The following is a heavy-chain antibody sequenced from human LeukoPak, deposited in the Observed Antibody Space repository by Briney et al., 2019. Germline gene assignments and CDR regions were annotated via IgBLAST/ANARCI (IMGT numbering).Heavy chain of an antibody. CDR1: GDTVSSNSAA. D-gene: IGHD3-3*01. V-gene: IGHV6-1*01. Sequence: SRTLSLTCAMSGDTVSSNSAAWNWIRQSPSRGLEWLGRTYYRSKWYNDYAVSVKSRITINPDTSKNQFSLQLNSVTPEDTAVYYCARDLGVTGNFDYWGQGTLVTVSS. CDR2: TYYRSKWYN. CDR3: ARDLGVTGNFDY. J-gene: IGHJ4*02.